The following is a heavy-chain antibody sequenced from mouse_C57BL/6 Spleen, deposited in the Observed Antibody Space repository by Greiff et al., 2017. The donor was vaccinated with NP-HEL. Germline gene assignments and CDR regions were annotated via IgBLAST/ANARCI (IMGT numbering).Heavy chain of an antibody. CDR2: IYPGSGNT. V-gene: IGHV1-76*01. Sequence: VQLQESGAELVRPGASVKLSCKASGYTFTDYYINWVKQRPGQGLEWIARIYPGSGNTYYNEKFKGKATLTAEKSSSTAYMQLSSLTSEDSAVYFCVRSIYFDYWGQGTTLTVSS. CDR1: GYTFTDYY. J-gene: IGHJ2*01. CDR3: VRSIYFDY. D-gene: IGHD1-1*01.